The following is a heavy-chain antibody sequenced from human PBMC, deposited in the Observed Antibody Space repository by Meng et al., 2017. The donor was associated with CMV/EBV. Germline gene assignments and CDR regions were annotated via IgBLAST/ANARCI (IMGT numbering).Heavy chain of an antibody. Sequence: QLQLQESGPGLGTPSETLSLTCTVSVGSISSSSYSWGWIRKPPGKGLEWIGSIYYSGSTYYNPSLKSRVTISVDASKNQFSLKLSSVTAADTAVYYCARVLLIDYYDSSGFFDYWGQGTLVTVSS. CDR1: VGSISSSSYS. CDR3: ARVLLIDYYDSSGFFDY. D-gene: IGHD3-22*01. CDR2: IYYSGST. V-gene: IGHV4-39*07. J-gene: IGHJ4*02.